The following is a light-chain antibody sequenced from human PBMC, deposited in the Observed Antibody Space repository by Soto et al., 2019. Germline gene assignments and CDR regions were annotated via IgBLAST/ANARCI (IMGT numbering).Light chain of an antibody. V-gene: IGLV2-14*01. CDR1: SSDVGGYNY. CDR3: SSYTSSSTV. CDR2: DVS. Sequence: QSVLTQPASVSGSPGQSITISCTGISSDVGGYNYVSWYQQHPGKAPKLMIYDVSNRPLGVSNRFSGSKSGNTASLTISGLQAEDEADYYCSSYTSSSTVFGGGTKLTVL. J-gene: IGLJ2*01.